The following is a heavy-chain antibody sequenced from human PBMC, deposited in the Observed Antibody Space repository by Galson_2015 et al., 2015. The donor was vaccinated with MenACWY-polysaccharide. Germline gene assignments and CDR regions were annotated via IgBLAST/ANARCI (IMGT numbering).Heavy chain of an antibody. V-gene: IGHV3-11*01. CDR2: ISSSGTTI. Sequence: SLRLSCAASGFTFSDYYMSCIRPAPGRGLEWVSHISSSGTTIYYADSVKGRFTISRDNARNSLSLQMNSLGAEDTAVYYCARVRGSYSVDYWGQGTLVTVSS. D-gene: IGHD1-26*01. J-gene: IGHJ4*02. CDR3: ARVRGSYSVDY. CDR1: GFTFSDYY.